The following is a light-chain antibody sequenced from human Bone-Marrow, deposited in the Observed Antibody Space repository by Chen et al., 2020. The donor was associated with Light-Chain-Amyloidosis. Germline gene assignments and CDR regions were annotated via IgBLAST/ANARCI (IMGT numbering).Light chain of an antibody. CDR3: QQYGTSPVT. CDR1: QTISSNY. J-gene: IGKJ4*01. CDR2: GSS. V-gene: IGKV3-20*01. Sequence: EIVLTQSPGTLSLSPGEGANLSCRASQTISSNYLTWYQQKVGQAPRLLIYGSSSRAPGIPDRFTGSGSGTDFTLTINRLEPEDFAMDYCQQYGTSPVTFGGGTKVEI.